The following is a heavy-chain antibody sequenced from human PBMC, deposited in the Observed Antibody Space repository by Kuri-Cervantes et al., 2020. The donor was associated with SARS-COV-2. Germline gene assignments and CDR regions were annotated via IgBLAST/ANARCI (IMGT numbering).Heavy chain of an antibody. J-gene: IGHJ4*02. V-gene: IGHV3-23*01. CDR2: TSGSGGSK. D-gene: IGHD6-19*01. CDR1: GFTFSSYA. CDR3: AKDRVTIAVAGRFDY. Sequence: GGSLRLSCVASGFTFSSYAMSWVRQAPGRGLEWVSATSGSGGSKYYADSVKGRFTISRDNSKNTLYLQMNTLRAEDTAVYYCAKDRVTIAVAGRFDYWGQGTTVTVSS.